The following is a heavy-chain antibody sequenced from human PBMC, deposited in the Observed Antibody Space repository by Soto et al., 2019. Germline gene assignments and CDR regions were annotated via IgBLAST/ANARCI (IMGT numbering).Heavy chain of an antibody. CDR1: GGSISSSSYY. CDR3: ASIESGYRAYYGMDV. CDR2: IYYSGST. V-gene: IGHV4-39*01. J-gene: IGHJ6*02. D-gene: IGHD3-3*01. Sequence: SETLSLTCTVSGGSISSSSYYWGWIRQPPGKGLERIGSIYYSGSTYYNPSLKSRVTISVDTSKNQFSLKLSSVTAADTAVYYCASIESGYRAYYGMDVWGQGTTVTVSS.